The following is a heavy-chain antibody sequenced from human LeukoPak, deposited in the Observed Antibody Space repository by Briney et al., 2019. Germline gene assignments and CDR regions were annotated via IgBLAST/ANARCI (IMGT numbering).Heavy chain of an antibody. V-gene: IGHV4-39*01. J-gene: IGHJ4*02. CDR3: ARQDDYDFDY. CDR2: IYYSGST. D-gene: IGHD4-17*01. CDR1: GGSISSGSYY. Sequence: SETLSLTCTVSGGSISSGSYYWDWIRQPPGKGLEWIGSIYYSGSTYYNPSLKSRVTISVDTSKKQLSLKLSSVTAADTAVYYCARQDDYDFDYWGQGTLVTVSS.